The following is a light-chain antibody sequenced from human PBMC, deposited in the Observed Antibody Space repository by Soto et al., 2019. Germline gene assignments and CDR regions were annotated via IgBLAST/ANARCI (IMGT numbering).Light chain of an antibody. Sequence: EIVLTQSPGTLSLSPGESATLSFRSTQSVSSSYLAWYQQKPGQAGRLLIYDAYNRATGIPARFSGSGSGTDFTLTITSLEPEDFAVYYCQQRSNWPSTFGQGTRLEI. CDR1: QSVSSSY. V-gene: IGKV3D-20*02. CDR3: QQRSNWPST. J-gene: IGKJ5*01. CDR2: DAY.